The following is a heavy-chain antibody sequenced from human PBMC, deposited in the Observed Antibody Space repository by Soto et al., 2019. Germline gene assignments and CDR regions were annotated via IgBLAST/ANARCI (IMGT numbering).Heavy chain of an antibody. CDR1: GFTFSSYA. CDR3: AKDAVRGRYCSSTSCSTGNFDY. V-gene: IGHV3-23*01. Sequence: EVQLLESGGGVVQPGGSLRLSCAASGFTFSSYAMSWVRQAPGKGLEWVSAISGSGGSTYYADSVKGRFTISRDNSKNTLYLQMNSLRAEDTAVYYCAKDAVRGRYCSSTSCSTGNFDYWGQGTLVTVSS. D-gene: IGHD2-2*01. CDR2: ISGSGGST. J-gene: IGHJ4*02.